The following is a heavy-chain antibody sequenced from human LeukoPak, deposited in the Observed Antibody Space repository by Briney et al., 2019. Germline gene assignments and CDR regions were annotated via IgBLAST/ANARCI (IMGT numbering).Heavy chain of an antibody. V-gene: IGHV3-23*01. D-gene: IGHD2-15*01. CDR2: IVGSGVTT. J-gene: IGHJ5*02. Sequence: PGGSLRLSCVASGFTFSNYGMNWVRQAPGKGLEWVSGIVGSGVTTYYADSVKGRFTISRDNAKNSLYLQMNSLRAEDTAVYYCARGSVVVAATDNWFDPWGQGTLVTVSS. CDR1: GFTFSNYG. CDR3: ARGSVVVAATDNWFDP.